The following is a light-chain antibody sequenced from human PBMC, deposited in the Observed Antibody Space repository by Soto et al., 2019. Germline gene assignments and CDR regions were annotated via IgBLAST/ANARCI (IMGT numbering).Light chain of an antibody. CDR1: SSDVGGYNY. V-gene: IGLV2-14*01. J-gene: IGLJ3*02. Sequence: QSVLTQPASVSGSPGQSITISCTGTSSDVGGYNYVSWYQQYPGKAPKVMIYEVTNRPSGVSNRFSGSKSGNTASLTISGLQAEDEADYYCSSYTSSSTSRVFGGGTKLTVL. CDR3: SSYTSSSTSRV. CDR2: EVT.